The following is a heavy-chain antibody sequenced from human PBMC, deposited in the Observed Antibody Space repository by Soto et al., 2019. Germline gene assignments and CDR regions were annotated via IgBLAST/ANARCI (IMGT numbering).Heavy chain of an antibody. D-gene: IGHD6-6*01. CDR3: ARESAGIAARRGNWFDP. J-gene: IGHJ5*02. V-gene: IGHV4-59*01. Sequence: SETLSLTCTVSGGSISSYYWSWIRQPPGKGLEWIGYIYYSGSTNYNPSLKSRVTISVDTSKNQFSLKLSSVTAADTAVYYCARESAGIAARRGNWFDPWGQGTLVTVSS. CDR1: GGSISSYY. CDR2: IYYSGST.